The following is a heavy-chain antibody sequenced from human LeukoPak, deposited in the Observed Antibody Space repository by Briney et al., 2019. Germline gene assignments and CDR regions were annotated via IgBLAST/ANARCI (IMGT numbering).Heavy chain of an antibody. CDR3: ARGGSLSAYDS. Sequence: PGGSLRLSCATSGFTLTNFAMHWVRQAPGKGLEYVSAMSSDGGTTYYANSVKGRFTMSRDKSKNAVYLQMGSLRPDDMAAYYCARGGSLSAYDSWGQGTLVTVSS. CDR2: MSSDGGTT. V-gene: IGHV3-64*01. D-gene: IGHD2/OR15-2a*01. J-gene: IGHJ4*02. CDR1: GFTLTNFA.